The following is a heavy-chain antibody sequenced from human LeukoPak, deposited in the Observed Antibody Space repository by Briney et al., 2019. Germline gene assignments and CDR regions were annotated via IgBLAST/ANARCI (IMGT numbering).Heavy chain of an antibody. J-gene: IGHJ4*02. CDR3: TTDPAVAIAVAGPFDY. D-gene: IGHD6-19*01. CDR2: IKSKTARGTT. V-gene: IGHV3-15*01. Sequence: GGPLRLSCAASGFTFSNAWMSWVRQAPGKGLEWVGRIKSKTARGTTEYAETMKGRFTISRDDSKNTLYLQMNSLKTEDTAVYYCTTDPAVAIAVAGPFDYWGQGTLVTVSS. CDR1: GFTFSNAW.